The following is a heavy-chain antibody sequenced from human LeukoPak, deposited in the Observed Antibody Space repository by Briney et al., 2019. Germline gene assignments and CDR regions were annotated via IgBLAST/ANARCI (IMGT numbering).Heavy chain of an antibody. CDR3: AKERGYDSSDHPTPNWFDP. J-gene: IGHJ5*02. CDR2: ISGSGGST. CDR1: GFTFSSYA. V-gene: IGHV3-23*01. D-gene: IGHD3-22*01. Sequence: GGSLRLSCAASGFTFSSYAMSWVRQAPGKGLEWVSAISGSGGSTYYADSVKGRFTISRDNSKNSLYLQMNSLRAEDTAVYYCAKERGYDSSDHPTPNWFDPWGQGTLVTVSS.